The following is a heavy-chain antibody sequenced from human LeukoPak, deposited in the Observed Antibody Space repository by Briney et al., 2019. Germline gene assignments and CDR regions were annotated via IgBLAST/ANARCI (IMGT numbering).Heavy chain of an antibody. J-gene: IGHJ4*02. D-gene: IGHD4-17*01. Sequence: QPGRSLRLSCAASGFTFSSYGMHWVRQAPGKGLEWVAVIWYDGSNKYYADAVKGRFTISRDNSKNTLYLQMNSLRAEDTAVYYCARDGVYGDKTFDYWGQGTLVTVSS. V-gene: IGHV3-33*01. CDR3: ARDGVYGDKTFDY. CDR2: IWYDGSNK. CDR1: GFTFSSYG.